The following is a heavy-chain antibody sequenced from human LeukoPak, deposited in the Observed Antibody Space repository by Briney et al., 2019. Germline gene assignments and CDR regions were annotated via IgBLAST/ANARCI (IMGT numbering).Heavy chain of an antibody. D-gene: IGHD1-26*01. CDR2: ISDSGHRT. CDR1: GFTFSSYA. J-gene: IGHJ3*02. V-gene: IGHV3-23*01. CDR3: ARKKWEPTSNDAFDI. Sequence: GGSLRLSCAASGFTFSSYAMSWVRQAPGKGLEWVSGISDSGHRTDYADSVEGRFTISRDNSKNTLYLQMDSLRAEDTALYYCARKKWEPTSNDAFDIWGQGTMVTVSS.